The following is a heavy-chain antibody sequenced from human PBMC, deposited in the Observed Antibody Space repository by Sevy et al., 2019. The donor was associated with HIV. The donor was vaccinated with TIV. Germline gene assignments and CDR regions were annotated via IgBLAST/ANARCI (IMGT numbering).Heavy chain of an antibody. D-gene: IGHD3-22*01. V-gene: IGHV3-33*01. J-gene: IGHJ4*02. CDR3: ARGGYYYDNAAYYALDS. CDR1: GSTFSNYA. CDR2: IWSDGAYQ. Sequence: LSLTCAATGSTFSNYAMHWVRQAPGKGMEWVAIIWSDGAYQYHGDSVKGRFTISRDNSKNTLYLQMNNVRVEDTAVYYCARGGYYYDNAAYYALDSWGQGTLVTVSS.